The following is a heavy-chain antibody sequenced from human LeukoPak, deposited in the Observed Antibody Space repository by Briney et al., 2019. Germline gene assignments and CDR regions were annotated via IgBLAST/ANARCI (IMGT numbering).Heavy chain of an antibody. CDR3: ARHCTSSSCYSFDY. J-gene: IGHJ4*02. D-gene: IGHD2-2*01. CDR2: ISASGSAI. Sequence: GGSLRLSCAASGFTFSDFYMSWIRQAPGKGLEWISSISASGSAIYYADSVKGRFTISRDNAKNSLRLQMDGLRAEDTALYYCARHCTSSSCYSFDYWGQGTLATVSS. V-gene: IGHV3-11*04. CDR1: GFTFSDFY.